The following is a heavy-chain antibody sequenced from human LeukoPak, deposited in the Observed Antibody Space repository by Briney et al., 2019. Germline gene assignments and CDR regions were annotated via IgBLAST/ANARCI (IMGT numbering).Heavy chain of an antibody. CDR3: ATTDWGKSYYGSGSYSR. J-gene: IGHJ4*02. CDR1: GFTFSSYS. CDR2: ISSSSSYI. V-gene: IGHV3-21*01. D-gene: IGHD3-10*01. Sequence: PGGSLRLSCAASGFTFSSYSMNWVRQAPGEGLEWVSSISSSSSYIYYADSVKGRFTISRDNAKNSLYLQMNSLRAEDTAVYYCATTDWGKSYYGSGSYSRWGQGTLVTVSS.